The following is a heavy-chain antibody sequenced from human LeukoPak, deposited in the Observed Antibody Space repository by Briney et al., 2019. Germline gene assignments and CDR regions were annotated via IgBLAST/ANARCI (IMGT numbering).Heavy chain of an antibody. CDR3: ARDLYYYDSSGYYLWGFDI. CDR2: IYTSGST. CDR1: GGSISSGSYY. Sequence: SQTLSLTCSVSGGSISSGSYYWSWIRQPAGKGLDWIGRIYTSGSTNYNPSLKSRVTISVDTSKNQFSLKLGSVTAADTAVYYCARDLYYYDSSGYYLWGFDIWGQGTMVTVSS. V-gene: IGHV4-61*02. D-gene: IGHD3-22*01. J-gene: IGHJ3*02.